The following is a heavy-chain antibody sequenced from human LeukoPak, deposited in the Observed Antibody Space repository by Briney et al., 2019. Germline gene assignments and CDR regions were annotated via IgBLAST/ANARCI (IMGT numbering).Heavy chain of an antibody. CDR1: AFTFTNYD. Sequence: GGSLRLSCAASAFTFTNYDFHWVRQAPGQGLEWVAFIRHDGSGKYYADSVKGRFTITRDNSKNTLYLQMNSLRAEDTAVYYCAKGDCWGQGTLVTVSS. J-gene: IGHJ4*02. CDR2: IRHDGSGK. V-gene: IGHV3-30*02. CDR3: AKGDC.